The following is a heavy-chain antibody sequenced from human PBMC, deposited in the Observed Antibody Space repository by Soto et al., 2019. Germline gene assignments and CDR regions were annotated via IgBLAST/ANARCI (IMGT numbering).Heavy chain of an antibody. Sequence: QVQLQESGPGLVKPSQTLSLTCTVSGGSISSGGYYWSWIRLHPGKGLEWTGYIYYSGSTYYNPSLKTRVTTSGDTSTTQSSLQLSSVTAADTDVYCCARSIDSWGQGTLVTVSS. J-gene: IGHJ5*01. CDR3: ARSIDS. CDR1: GGSISSGGYY. CDR2: IYYSGST. V-gene: IGHV4-31*03.